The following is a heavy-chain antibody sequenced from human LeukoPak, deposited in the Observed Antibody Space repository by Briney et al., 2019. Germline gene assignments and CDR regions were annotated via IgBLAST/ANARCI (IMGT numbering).Heavy chain of an antibody. CDR3: ARGFGGNTGDDAFDI. CDR1: GGSISSSSYY. CDR2: IYYSGSA. J-gene: IGHJ3*02. Sequence: SETLSLTCTVSGGSISSSSYYWGWIRQPPGKGLEWIGSIYYSGSAYYNPSLKSRVTISVDTSKNQFSLKLSSVTAADTAVYYCARGFGGNTGDDAFDIWGQGTMVTVSS. D-gene: IGHD4-23*01. V-gene: IGHV4-39*07.